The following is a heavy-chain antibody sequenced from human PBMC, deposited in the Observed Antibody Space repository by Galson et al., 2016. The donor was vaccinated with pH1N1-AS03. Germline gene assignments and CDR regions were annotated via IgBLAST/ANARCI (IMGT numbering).Heavy chain of an antibody. Sequence: ETLSFTCTVSGGSITTTSFYWAWIRRPPGKGLEWIATISYGGDTSYNPSLRSRVTISADTSNNQFSLKLRSVTPADTAVYYCARPLGLLPGGWSLADTSEYWGQGTLVTVSS. CDR2: ISYGGDT. D-gene: IGHD6-19*01. CDR1: GGSITTTSFY. V-gene: IGHV4-39*01. J-gene: IGHJ4*02. CDR3: ARPLGLLPGGWSLADTSEY.